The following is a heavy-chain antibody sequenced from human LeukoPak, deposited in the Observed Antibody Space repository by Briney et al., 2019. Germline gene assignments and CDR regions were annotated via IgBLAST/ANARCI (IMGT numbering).Heavy chain of an antibody. D-gene: IGHD3-10*01. Sequence: PGGSLRLSCAASGFTFSSYWMSWVRQAPGKGLEWVANIKQDGSKKYYVDSVKGRFTISRDNSKNTVYLQMNSLRVEDTAMYYCASNTFYFGSGSYDYWGQGTLVTVSS. CDR3: ASNTFYFGSGSYDY. CDR2: IKQDGSKK. J-gene: IGHJ4*02. V-gene: IGHV3-7*03. CDR1: GFTFSSYW.